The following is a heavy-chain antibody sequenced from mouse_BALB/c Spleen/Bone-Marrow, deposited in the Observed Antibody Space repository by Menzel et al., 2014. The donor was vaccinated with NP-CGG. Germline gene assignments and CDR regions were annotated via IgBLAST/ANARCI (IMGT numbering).Heavy chain of an antibody. Sequence: LQQSGSELVRPGASVKLPCKASGYTFTSYWMHWVKQRPGQGLEWIGNIYPGSGSTNYDEKFKSKATLTVDASSSTNFMQLRGQMSEDSAVYYGAPRIRYWGQGTTLTVSS. CDR3: APRIRY. V-gene: IGHV1S22*01. J-gene: IGHJ2*01. CDR2: IYPGSGST. CDR1: GYTFTSYW.